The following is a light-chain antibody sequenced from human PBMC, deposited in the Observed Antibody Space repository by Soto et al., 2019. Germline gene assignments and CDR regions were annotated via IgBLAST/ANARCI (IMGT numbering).Light chain of an antibody. Sequence: AFKGNRVSIGCRASQGISSYLAWYQQKPGKAPKLLIYAASTLQSGVPSSFCGSGSGTDFTLIRCCLQCEDFVPYYGQHYTGYAWMFGEGTKVDIK. V-gene: IGKV1-8*01. J-gene: IGKJ1*01. CDR2: AAS. CDR3: QHYTGYAWM. CDR1: QGISSY.